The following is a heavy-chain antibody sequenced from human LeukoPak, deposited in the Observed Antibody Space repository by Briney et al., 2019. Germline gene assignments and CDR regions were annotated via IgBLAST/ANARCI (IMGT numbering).Heavy chain of an antibody. CDR1: GFTFDDYG. Sequence: GGSLRLSCAAAGFTFDDYGMTWVRQVPGKGLEWIAEINWIGDTTRYGDSVKGRFTISRDNAKNSLDLQINSLRVEDTAFYYCATNPPGRTYLQDWGQGTLVTVSS. CDR3: ATNPPGRTYLQD. J-gene: IGHJ1*01. V-gene: IGHV3-20*04. CDR2: INWIGDTT. D-gene: IGHD1-1*01.